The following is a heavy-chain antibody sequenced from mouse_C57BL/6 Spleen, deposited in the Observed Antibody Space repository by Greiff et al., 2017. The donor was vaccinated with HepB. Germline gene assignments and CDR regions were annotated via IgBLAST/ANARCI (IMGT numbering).Heavy chain of an antibody. Sequence: EVKLVESGGGLVKPGGSLKLSCAASGFTFSDYGMHWVRQAPEKGLEWVAYISSGSSTIYYADTVKGRFTISRNNAKNTLFLQMTSLRSEDTARYYCARKLRYYAMDYWGQGTSVTVSS. CDR1: GFTFSDYG. V-gene: IGHV5-17*01. CDR3: ARKLRYYAMDY. J-gene: IGHJ4*01. CDR2: ISSGSSTI.